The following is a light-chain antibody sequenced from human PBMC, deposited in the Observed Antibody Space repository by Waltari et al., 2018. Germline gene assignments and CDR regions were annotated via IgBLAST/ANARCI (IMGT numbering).Light chain of an antibody. CDR1: SLRSSY. CDR3: HSRDASGVGGS. V-gene: IGLV3-19*01. Sequence: SSELTQDPTVSVAMGPTVRITCQGDSLRSSYATWYQQRPGQAPILVFSGNNNRPSGVPDRCSGSSSDNTAVLTITGAQAEDEASYYCHSRDASGVGGSFGGGTKLTVL. CDR2: GNN. J-gene: IGLJ2*01.